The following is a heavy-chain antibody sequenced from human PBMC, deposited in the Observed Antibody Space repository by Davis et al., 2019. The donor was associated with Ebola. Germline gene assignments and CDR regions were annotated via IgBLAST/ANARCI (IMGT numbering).Heavy chain of an antibody. CDR1: GYTFTSYA. D-gene: IGHD1-1*01. J-gene: IGHJ6*02. V-gene: IGHV1-3*01. CDR2: INAGNGNT. CDR3: TGVWNGYYYYGMDV. Sequence: ASVRVSCKASGYTFTSYAMHWVRQAPGQRLEWMGWINAGNGNTKYSQKFQGRVTITRDTSASTAYMELSSLRYEDTAVYYCTGVWNGYYYYGMDVWGQGTTVTVSS.